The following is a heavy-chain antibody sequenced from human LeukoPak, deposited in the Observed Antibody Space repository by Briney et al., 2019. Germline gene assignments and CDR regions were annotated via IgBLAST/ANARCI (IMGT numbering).Heavy chain of an antibody. D-gene: IGHD2-2*01. CDR2: INPNSGGT. V-gene: IGHV1-2*02. CDR3: ARDTEVVPAASVWPVDYYMDV. J-gene: IGHJ6*03. Sequence: ASVKVSCKASGYTFTAYYMHWVRQAPGQGLEWMGWINPNSGGTNYAQKFQGRVTMTRDTSISTAYMELSRLRSDDTAVYYCARDTEVVPAASVWPVDYYMDVWGKGTTVTVSS. CDR1: GYTFTAYY.